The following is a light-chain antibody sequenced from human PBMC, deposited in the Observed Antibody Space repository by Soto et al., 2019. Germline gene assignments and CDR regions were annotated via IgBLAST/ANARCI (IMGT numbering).Light chain of an antibody. J-gene: IGLJ3*02. V-gene: IGLV1-47*02. CDR1: SSNIGSYY. CDR2: SNN. Sequence: QSVLTQPPSASGTPGQRATITCSGSSSNIGSYYVYWYQLLPGTAPKLLIYSNNQRPSGVPDRFSGSKSGTSASLAISGLRSEDEADYHCAAWDDSLSGPVFGGGTKVTVL. CDR3: AAWDDSLSGPV.